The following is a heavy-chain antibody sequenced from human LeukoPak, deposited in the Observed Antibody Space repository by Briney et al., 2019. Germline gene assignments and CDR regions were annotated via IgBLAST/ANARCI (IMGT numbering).Heavy chain of an antibody. J-gene: IGHJ3*02. D-gene: IGHD2/OR15-2a*01. Sequence: GGSLRLSCAASGLTVSSSYMSWVRQAPGKGLEWVSIIYNDGSTYHADSMKGRFTISRDNSKNTLYLQVNSLRAEDTAMYYCARNILFAFDIWGQGTMVTVSS. CDR1: GLTVSSSY. CDR2: IYNDGST. CDR3: ARNILFAFDI. V-gene: IGHV3-53*01.